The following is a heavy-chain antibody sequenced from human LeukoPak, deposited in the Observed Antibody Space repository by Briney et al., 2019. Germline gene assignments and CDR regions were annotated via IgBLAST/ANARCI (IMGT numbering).Heavy chain of an antibody. CDR2: IYYSGST. V-gene: IGHV4-59*01. J-gene: IGHJ4*02. CDR3: ARGGSSGSLNHFDN. CDR1: GGSITSYY. D-gene: IGHD6-25*01. Sequence: SETLSLTCTVSGGSITSYYWNWIRQPPEKGLEWIGYIYYSGSTNCNPSLKSRVTISVVTSKNQFSLRLNSLTAADTGVYYCARGGSSGSLNHFDNWGQGILVTVPS.